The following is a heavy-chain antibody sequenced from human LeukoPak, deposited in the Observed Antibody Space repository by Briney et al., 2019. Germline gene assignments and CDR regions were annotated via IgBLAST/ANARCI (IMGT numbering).Heavy chain of an antibody. CDR2: ISWNSGSI. CDR3: AKGGQQQPSEGFDY. CDR1: GFTFDDYA. D-gene: IGHD6-13*01. J-gene: IGHJ4*02. V-gene: IGHV3-9*01. Sequence: GRSLRLSCAASGFTFDDYAMHWVRHAPGKGLEWVSGISWNSGSIGYADSVKGRFTISRDNAKNSLYLQMNSLRAEDTALYYCAKGGQQQPSEGFDYWGQGTLVTVSS.